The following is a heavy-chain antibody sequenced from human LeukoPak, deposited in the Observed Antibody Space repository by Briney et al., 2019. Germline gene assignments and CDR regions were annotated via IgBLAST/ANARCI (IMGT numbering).Heavy chain of an antibody. V-gene: IGHV3-23*01. CDR3: AKAGFYDYVWGSPDY. J-gene: IGHJ4*02. CDR2: VSGSGGST. D-gene: IGHD3-16*01. Sequence: GGSLRLSCAASGFTFSSYAMSWVRQAPGKGLEWVSAVSGSGGSTYYADSVKGRFTISRDNSKNTLYLQMNSLRAEDTAVYYCAKAGFYDYVWGSPDYWGQGTLVTVSS. CDR1: GFTFSSYA.